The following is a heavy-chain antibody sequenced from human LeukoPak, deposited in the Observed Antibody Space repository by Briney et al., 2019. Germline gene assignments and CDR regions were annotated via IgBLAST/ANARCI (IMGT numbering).Heavy chain of an antibody. D-gene: IGHD3-16*01. CDR1: GYTFTGYY. CDR2: INPNSGGT. CDR3: ARRLGLKSHTDY. V-gene: IGHV1-2*02. J-gene: IGHJ4*02. Sequence: ASVKVSCKASGYTFTGYYMHWVRQAPGQGLEWMGWINPNSGGTNYAQKFQGRVTMTRDTSISTAYMELSRLRSDDTAVYYCARRLGLKSHTDYWGQGTLVTVSS.